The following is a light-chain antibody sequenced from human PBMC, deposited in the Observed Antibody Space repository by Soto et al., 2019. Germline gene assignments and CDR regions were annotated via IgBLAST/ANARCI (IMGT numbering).Light chain of an antibody. Sequence: QSVLTQPPSASGTPGQRVTISCSGSSSNIRSNTVNWYQQLPGTAPRLLMYRSDQRPSGVADRFSGSKSGTSASLAISGLQSEDEADYYCAAWDDSLNGRVFGTGTKLTVL. V-gene: IGLV1-44*01. CDR2: RSD. CDR3: AAWDDSLNGRV. J-gene: IGLJ1*01. CDR1: SSNIRSNT.